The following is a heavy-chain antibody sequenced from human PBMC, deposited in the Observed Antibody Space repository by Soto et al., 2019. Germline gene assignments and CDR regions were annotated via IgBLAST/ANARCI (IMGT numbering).Heavy chain of an antibody. J-gene: IGHJ4*02. CDR2: ISAYNGKT. V-gene: IGHV1-18*01. CDR1: GYPFTSYG. D-gene: IGHD6-19*01. Sequence: QVQLVQSGAEVKKPGASVKVSCKTSGYPFTSYGINWVRQAPGQGPEWMGWISAYNGKTSYTQKFQCRVTMTTDTSTSTAYMELRSLRSDDTAVYYCARDRLIAVTGLLQYWGQGTLVTVSS. CDR3: ARDRLIAVTGLLQY.